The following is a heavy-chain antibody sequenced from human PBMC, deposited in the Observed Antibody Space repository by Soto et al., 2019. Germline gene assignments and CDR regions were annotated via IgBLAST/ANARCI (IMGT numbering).Heavy chain of an antibody. Sequence: SKTLSLTCTVSGGSISSGGYYWSWIRQHPGKGLEWIGYIYYSGSTYYNPSLKSRVTISVDTSKNQFSLKLSSVTAADTAVYYCARRETRITIFGVVIDDAFDIWGQGTMVT. D-gene: IGHD3-3*01. CDR3: ARRETRITIFGVVIDDAFDI. V-gene: IGHV4-31*03. CDR2: IYYSGST. CDR1: GGSISSGGYY. J-gene: IGHJ3*02.